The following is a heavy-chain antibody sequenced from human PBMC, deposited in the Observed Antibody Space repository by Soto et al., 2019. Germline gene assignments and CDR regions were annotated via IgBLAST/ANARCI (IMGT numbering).Heavy chain of an antibody. CDR1: GGSISSSSYY. CDR3: ARHDPLGTIDYYYYGMDV. J-gene: IGHJ6*02. V-gene: IGHV4-39*01. Sequence: PSETLSLNCTVSGGSISSSSYYWGWIRQPPGKGLEWIGSIYYSGSTYYNPSLKSRVTISVDTSKNQFSLKLSSVTAADTAVYYCARHDPLGTIDYYYYGMDVWGQGTTVTVSS. D-gene: IGHD7-27*01. CDR2: IYYSGST.